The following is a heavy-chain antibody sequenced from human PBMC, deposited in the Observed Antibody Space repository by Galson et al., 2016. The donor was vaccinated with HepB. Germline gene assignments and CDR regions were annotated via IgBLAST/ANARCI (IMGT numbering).Heavy chain of an antibody. J-gene: IGHJ6*02. Sequence: CAISGDSVSSKTSAWNWIRQSPSRGLEWLGRTYYRSKWYVDYAESLKGRITINPDTSKNHFSLHLNSVTPGDTAIYFCARVYGMNNNNGMDGWGQGTTVTVSS. CDR2: TYYRSKWYV. V-gene: IGHV6-1*01. CDR1: GDSVSSKTSA. CDR3: ARVYGMNNNNGMDG. D-gene: IGHD1/OR15-1a*01.